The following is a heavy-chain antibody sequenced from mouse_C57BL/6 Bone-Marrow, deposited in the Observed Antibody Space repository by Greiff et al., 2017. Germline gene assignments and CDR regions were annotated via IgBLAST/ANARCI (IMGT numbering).Heavy chain of an antibody. J-gene: IGHJ3*01. CDR2: IDPENGDT. D-gene: IGHD4-1*02. CDR3: TSSTGWFAY. Sequence: EVQLQQSGAELVRPGASVKLSCTASGFNIKDDYMHWVKQRPEQGLEWIGWIDPENGDTEYASKLQGKATITADTSSNTAYLQLSSLTSEDTAVYYCTSSTGWFAYWGQGTLVTVSA. CDR1: GFNIKDDY. V-gene: IGHV14-4*01.